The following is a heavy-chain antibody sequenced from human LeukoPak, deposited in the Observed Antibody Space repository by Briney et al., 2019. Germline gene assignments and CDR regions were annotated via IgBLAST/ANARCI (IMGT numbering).Heavy chain of an antibody. CDR3: ARGPSPTDWFDP. Sequence: SVKVSCKASGGTFSSYAISWVRQAPGQGLEWMGGIIPIFGTANYAQKFQGRVTITTDESTSTAYMELSSLRSEDTAVYYCARGPSPTDWFDPWGQGTLVTVSS. CDR1: GGTFSSYA. CDR2: IIPIFGTA. V-gene: IGHV1-69*05. D-gene: IGHD4-11*01. J-gene: IGHJ5*02.